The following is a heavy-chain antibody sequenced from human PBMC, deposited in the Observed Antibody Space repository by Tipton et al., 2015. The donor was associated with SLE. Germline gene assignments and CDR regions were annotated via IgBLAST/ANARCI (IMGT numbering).Heavy chain of an antibody. J-gene: IGHJ6*02. V-gene: IGHV3-30-3*01. D-gene: IGHD3-3*01. CDR2: ISYDGSNK. CDR1: GFTFSSYA. Sequence: SLRLSCAASGFTFSSYAMHWVRQAPGKGLEWVAVISYDGSNKYYADSVKGRFTISRDNSKNTLYLQMNSLRAEDTAVYYCAREARMGSYYDFWSGYSYYGMDVWGQGTTVTVSS. CDR3: AREARMGSYYDFWSGYSYYGMDV.